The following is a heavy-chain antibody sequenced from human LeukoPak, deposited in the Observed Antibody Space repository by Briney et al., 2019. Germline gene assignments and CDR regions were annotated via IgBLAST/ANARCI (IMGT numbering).Heavy chain of an antibody. V-gene: IGHV3-38-3*01. D-gene: IGHD6-13*01. CDR3: AAGTVADWFDP. J-gene: IGHJ5*02. CDR2: ISGGST. Sequence: GGSLRLSCAASGFTVSNNEMSWVRQAPGKGLEWVSSISGGSTYYADSRKGRFTISRDNSKNTLHLQMNSLRAEDTAVYPAAAGTVADWFDPWGQGTLVTVSS. CDR1: GFTVSNNE.